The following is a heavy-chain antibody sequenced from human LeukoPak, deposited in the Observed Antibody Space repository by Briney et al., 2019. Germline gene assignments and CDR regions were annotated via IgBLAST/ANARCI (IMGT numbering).Heavy chain of an antibody. D-gene: IGHD6-13*01. V-gene: IGHV3-23*01. CDR3: AKAGSISGYAH. J-gene: IGHJ4*02. CDR1: GFTFSSYT. Sequence: PGGSLRLSCAASGFTFSSYTMAWVRRAPGKGLEWISDIDHTGDRTYYRDSVKGQFTISRDNSKNTLYLQMNSLRVEDTATYYWAKAGSISGYAHGGQGTLVTVS. CDR2: IDHTGDRT.